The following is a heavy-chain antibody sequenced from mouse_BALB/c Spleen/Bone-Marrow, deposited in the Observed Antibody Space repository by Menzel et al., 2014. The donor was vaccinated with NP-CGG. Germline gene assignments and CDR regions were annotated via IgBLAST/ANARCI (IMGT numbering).Heavy chain of an antibody. CDR3: ARGKLGRAGLAY. D-gene: IGHD4-1*01. J-gene: IGHJ3*01. CDR1: GFNIKDTY. CDR2: IDPANGNT. Sequence: EVQLVESGAELVKPGASVKLSCTASGFNIKDTYMHWVKQRPEQGLEWIGRIDPANGNTKYDPKFQGKATITADTSSNPASLQLGTRTSEDTAFYYCARGKLGRAGLAYWGQGTRVTVSA. V-gene: IGHV14-3*02.